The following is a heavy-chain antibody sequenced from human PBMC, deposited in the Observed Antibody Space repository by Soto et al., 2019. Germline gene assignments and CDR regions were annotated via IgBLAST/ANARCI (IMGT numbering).Heavy chain of an antibody. Sequence: EASVKVSCKASGYTFTSYDINWVRQATGQGLEWMGWMNPNNGNTNYAQKLQGRVTMTTDTSTSTAYMELRSLRSDDTAVYYCARDWRLYDFWSGYYSDPSIKVPYTANYYFDYWGQGTLVTVSS. CDR1: GYTFTSYD. D-gene: IGHD3-3*01. V-gene: IGHV1-18*01. CDR3: ARDWRLYDFWSGYYSDPSIKVPYTANYYFDY. J-gene: IGHJ4*02. CDR2: MNPNNGNT.